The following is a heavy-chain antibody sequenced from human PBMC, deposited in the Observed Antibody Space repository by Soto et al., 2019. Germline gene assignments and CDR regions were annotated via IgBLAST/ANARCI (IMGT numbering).Heavy chain of an antibody. Sequence: PGPSVKVSCKASGYTFTGYYMHWVRQAPGQGLEWMGWINPNSGGTNYAQKFQGRVTMTRDTSISTAYMELSRLRSDDTAVYYCASPGCSSTSCPGYYYYYYGMDVWGQGTTVTVSS. J-gene: IGHJ6*02. V-gene: IGHV1-2*02. D-gene: IGHD2-2*01. CDR2: INPNSGGT. CDR1: GYTFTGYY. CDR3: ASPGCSSTSCPGYYYYYYGMDV.